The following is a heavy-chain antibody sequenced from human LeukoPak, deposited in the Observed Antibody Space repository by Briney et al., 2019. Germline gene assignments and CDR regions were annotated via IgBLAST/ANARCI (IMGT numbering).Heavy chain of an antibody. CDR1: GGTFSSYA. CDR2: IIPIFGTA. D-gene: IGHD3-22*01. J-gene: IGHJ5*02. CDR3: ARVFVLHYYDSSGYYFGWFDP. Sequence: GSSVKVSCKASGGTFSSYAISWVRQAPGQGLEWMGGIIPIFGTANYAQKFQGRVTITTDESTSTAYMDLSSLRSEDTAVYYCARVFVLHYYDSSGYYFGWFDPWGQGTLVTVSS. V-gene: IGHV1-69*05.